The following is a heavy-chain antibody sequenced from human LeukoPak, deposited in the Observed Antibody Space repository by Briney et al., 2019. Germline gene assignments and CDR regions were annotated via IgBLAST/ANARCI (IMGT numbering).Heavy chain of an antibody. D-gene: IGHD5-12*01. CDR1: GYSISSGYY. V-gene: IGHV4-38-2*02. J-gene: IGHJ3*02. CDR2: INHSGST. CDR3: ARDRGYSGYDFEIDAFDI. Sequence: SETLSLTCTVSGYSISSGYYWGWIRQPPGKGLEWIGEINHSGSTNYNPSLKSRVTISVDTSKNQFSLKLSSVTAADTAVYYCARDRGYSGYDFEIDAFDIWGQGTMVTVSS.